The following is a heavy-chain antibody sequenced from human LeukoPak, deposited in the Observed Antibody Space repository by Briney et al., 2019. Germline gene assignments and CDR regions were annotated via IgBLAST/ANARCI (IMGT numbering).Heavy chain of an antibody. V-gene: IGHV3-21*01. CDR3: ARAHNWKYGTFEH. D-gene: IGHD1-7*01. Sequence: GGSVRLSCAASGFTFSSYSMNGVRQAPGKGLEWVSCISSSSSYIYYADSVKGRFTISRDNAKNSLHLQMNSLRAQDTALYYCARAHNWKYGTFEHWGQGTLVTVSS. CDR1: GFTFSSYS. J-gene: IGHJ4*02. CDR2: ISSSSSYI.